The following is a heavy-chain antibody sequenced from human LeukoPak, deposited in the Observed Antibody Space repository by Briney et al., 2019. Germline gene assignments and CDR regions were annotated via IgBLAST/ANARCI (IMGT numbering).Heavy chain of an antibody. Sequence: GASVKLSCKASGYTFTNYDINWVRQAPGQGLEWMGLINPSGGTTDYAQKFQARVTMTRDMSTNTVFLELGSLRSEDTAVYYCARVEVGYDSSGYSYDAFDIWGQGTMVTVSS. CDR3: ARVEVGYDSSGYSYDAFDI. J-gene: IGHJ3*02. CDR2: INPSGGTT. D-gene: IGHD3-22*01. CDR1: GYTFTNYD. V-gene: IGHV1-46*01.